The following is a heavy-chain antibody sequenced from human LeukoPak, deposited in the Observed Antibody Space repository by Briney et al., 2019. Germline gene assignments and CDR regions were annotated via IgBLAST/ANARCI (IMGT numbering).Heavy chain of an antibody. CDR3: AXXTSPLRFLEWLLALDY. Sequence: GGPLRLSCAASGFTFSSYSMNWVRQAPGKGLEWVSSISSSSSYIYYADSVKGRFTISRDNAKNSLYLQMNSLRAEDTAVYYCAXXTSPLRFLEWLLALDYWGQGTLVTVSS. CDR2: ISSSSSYI. CDR1: GFTFSSYS. V-gene: IGHV3-21*01. D-gene: IGHD3-3*01. J-gene: IGHJ4*02.